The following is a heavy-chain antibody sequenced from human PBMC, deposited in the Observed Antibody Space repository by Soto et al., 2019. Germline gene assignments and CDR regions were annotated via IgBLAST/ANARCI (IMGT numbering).Heavy chain of an antibody. Sequence: SETLSLTCTVSGGSISSYYWSWIRQPPGKGLEWIGYIYYSGSTNYNPSLKSRVTISVDTSKNQFSLKLSSVTAADTAVYYCARIENCSGGSCHWYYFDYWGQGTLVTVSS. CDR1: GGSISSYY. CDR3: ARIENCSGGSCHWYYFDY. D-gene: IGHD2-15*01. V-gene: IGHV4-59*01. J-gene: IGHJ4*02. CDR2: IYYSGST.